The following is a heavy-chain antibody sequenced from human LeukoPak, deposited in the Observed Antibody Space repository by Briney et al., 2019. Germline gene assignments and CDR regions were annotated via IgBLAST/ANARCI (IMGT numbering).Heavy chain of an antibody. V-gene: IGHV3-21*01. CDR3: ARGHSLRIVGGFYMDV. CDR1: GFTFSSYS. D-gene: IGHD1-26*01. CDR2: ISSSSSYI. J-gene: IGHJ6*03. Sequence: PGGSLRLSCAASGFTFSSYSMNWVRQAPGKGLEWVSSISSSSSYIYYAESVKGRFTISRDNAKNSLYLQMNSLRAEDTAVYYCARGHSLRIVGGFYMDVWGKGTTVTVSS.